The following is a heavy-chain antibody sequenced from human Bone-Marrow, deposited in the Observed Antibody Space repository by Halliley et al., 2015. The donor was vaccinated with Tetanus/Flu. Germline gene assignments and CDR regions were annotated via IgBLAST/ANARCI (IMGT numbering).Heavy chain of an antibody. CDR3: TRGGESRLFAVDQYFFGY. CDR2: IRSKAYGGTT. CDR1: GFTFNDYA. D-gene: IGHD3-3*01. J-gene: IGHJ4*02. Sequence: SLRLSCSTSGFTFNDYAMNWVRQAPGKGLEWVGFIRSKAYGGTTDYAASVKGRFSISRDDSKSITYLQMNSLKTEDTAVYYCTRGGESRLFAVDQYFFGYWGQGSLVTVSS. V-gene: IGHV3-49*04.